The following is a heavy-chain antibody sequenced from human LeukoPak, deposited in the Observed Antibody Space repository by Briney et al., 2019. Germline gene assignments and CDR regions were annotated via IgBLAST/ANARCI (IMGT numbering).Heavy chain of an antibody. CDR1: GGSVTSGTYY. CDR2: ISYNENT. D-gene: IGHD3-10*01. Sequence: SETLSLTCTVSGGSVTSGTYYWTWIRQPPGKGLEWIAYISYNENTNYNPSLKSRPTISLDTSKNQFSLRLSFVTAADTAVYYCAREASSVRGIFITRFALDVWGKGTTVTVSS. V-gene: IGHV4-61*01. CDR3: AREASSVRGIFITRFALDV. J-gene: IGHJ6*04.